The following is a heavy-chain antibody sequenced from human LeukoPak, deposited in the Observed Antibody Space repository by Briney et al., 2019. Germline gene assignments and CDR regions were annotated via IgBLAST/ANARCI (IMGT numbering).Heavy chain of an antibody. CDR1: GYTLTELS. CDR3: AKAELGVDTFFDY. J-gene: IGHJ4*02. D-gene: IGHD3-3*01. Sequence: ASVKVSCKVSGYTLTELSMHWVRQAPGKGLEWMGGFDPEDGETIYAQKFQGRVTMTEDTSTDTAYMELSSLRAEDTAFYYCAKAELGVDTFFDYWGQGTLVTVSS. CDR2: FDPEDGET. V-gene: IGHV1-24*01.